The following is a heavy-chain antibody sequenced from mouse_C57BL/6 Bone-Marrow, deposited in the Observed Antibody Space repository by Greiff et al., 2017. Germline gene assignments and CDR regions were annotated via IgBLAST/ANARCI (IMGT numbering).Heavy chain of an antibody. CDR2: ISSGGDYI. CDR1: GFTFSSYA. D-gene: IGHD3-2*02. J-gene: IGHJ4*01. CDR3: TRRGQLRLYYYAMDY. Sequence: EVKVVESGEGLVKPGGSLKLSCAASGFTFSSYAMSWVRQTPEKRLEWVAYISSGGDYIYYADTVKGRFTISRDNARNTLYLQMSSLTSEDTAMYYWTRRGQLRLYYYAMDYWGQGTSVTVSS. V-gene: IGHV5-9-1*02.